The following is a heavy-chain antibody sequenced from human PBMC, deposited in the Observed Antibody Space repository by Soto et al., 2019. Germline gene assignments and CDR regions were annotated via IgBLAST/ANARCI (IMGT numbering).Heavy chain of an antibody. J-gene: IGHJ6*02. CDR3: ARDVHNWNYGYYYYYGMDV. CDR2: INSDGSST. Sequence: GGSLRLSCAASGFTFSSYWMHWVRQAPGKGLVWVSRINSDGSSTSYADSVKGRFTISRDNAKNTLYQQMNSLRAEDTAVYYCARDVHNWNYGYYYYYGMDVWGQGTTVTVSS. CDR1: GFTFSSYW. V-gene: IGHV3-74*01. D-gene: IGHD1-7*01.